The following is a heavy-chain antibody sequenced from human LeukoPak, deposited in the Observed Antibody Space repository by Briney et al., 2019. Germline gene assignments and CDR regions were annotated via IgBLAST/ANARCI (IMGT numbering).Heavy chain of an antibody. D-gene: IGHD5-18*01. CDR2: IYPGDSDT. J-gene: IGHJ4*02. CDR3: ARQQYTFGNFDY. CDR1: GYSFTSSW. Sequence: GESLKISCKGSGYSFTSSWIGWVRQRPGQGLEWMGIIYPGDSDTRYSPSFQGQVTISADKSITTAYLQWSSLKASDTAMYYCARQQYTFGNFDYWGQGTLVTVSS. V-gene: IGHV5-51*01.